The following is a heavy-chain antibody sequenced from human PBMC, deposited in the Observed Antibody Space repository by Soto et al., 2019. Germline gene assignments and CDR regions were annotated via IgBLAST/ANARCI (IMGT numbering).Heavy chain of an antibody. CDR3: ARGQRFSDSFDP. D-gene: IGHD3-3*01. CDR2: IYSSGGT. J-gene: IGHJ5*02. Sequence: SETLSLTCTFSCGAISGYYWTWIRQSAGKGLEWIGRIYSSGGTKYNPSLKSRVTMSLDTSKNQFSLRLSSVTAADTAVYYCARGQRFSDSFDPWGQGTLVTVSS. CDR1: CGAISGYY. V-gene: IGHV4-4*07.